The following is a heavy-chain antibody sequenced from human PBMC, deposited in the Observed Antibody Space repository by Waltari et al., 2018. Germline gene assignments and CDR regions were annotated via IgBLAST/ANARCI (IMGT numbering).Heavy chain of an antibody. D-gene: IGHD6-6*01. CDR1: GFPFSSFA. CDR2: ISGSGGST. V-gene: IGHV3-23*04. Sequence: EVQLVESGGGLVQPVGSLRLSCAASGFPFSSFAITWVRQAPGKGLEWVSAISGSGGSTYYADSVKGRFTISRDNSKNTLYLQMNSLRAEDTAVYYCAKDLGAARPEWFDPWGQGTLVTVSS. CDR3: AKDLGAARPEWFDP. J-gene: IGHJ5*02.